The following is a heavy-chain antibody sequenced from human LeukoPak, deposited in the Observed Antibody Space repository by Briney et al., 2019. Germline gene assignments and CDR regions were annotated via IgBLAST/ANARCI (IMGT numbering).Heavy chain of an antibody. V-gene: IGHV1-18*01. Sequence: ASVKVSCKASGYTFTSYGISWVRQAPGQGLEWMGWISAYNGNTNYAQKLQGRVTMTTDTPTSTAYMELRSLRSDDTAVYYCARVQLWFGELLGYFQHWGQGTLVTVSS. D-gene: IGHD3-10*01. CDR1: GYTFTSYG. J-gene: IGHJ1*01. CDR3: ARVQLWFGELLGYFQH. CDR2: ISAYNGNT.